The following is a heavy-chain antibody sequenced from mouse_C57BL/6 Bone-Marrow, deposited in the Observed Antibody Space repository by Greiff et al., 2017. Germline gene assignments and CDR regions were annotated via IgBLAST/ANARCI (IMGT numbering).Heavy chain of an antibody. J-gene: IGHJ2*01. CDR3: AITGTRDD. Sequence: QVQLKQSGAELVKPGASVKMSCKAFGYTFTTYPIEWMKQNHGKSLEWIGNFHPYNDDTKYNEKFKGKAKLTVDKSSSTVSLEFSRLTSEDAAVYYCAITGTRDDWGQGTTLTVSS. CDR1: GYTFTTYP. V-gene: IGHV1-47*01. D-gene: IGHD4-1*01. CDR2: FHPYNDDT.